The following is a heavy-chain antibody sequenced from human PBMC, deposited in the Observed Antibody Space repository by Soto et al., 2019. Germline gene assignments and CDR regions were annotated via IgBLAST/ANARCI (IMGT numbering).Heavy chain of an antibody. V-gene: IGHV1-18*01. Sequence: ASVKASCKSSGDTFTSYGISWVRQAPGQGLEWMGWISAYNGNTNYAQKLQGRVTMTTDTSTSTAYMELRSLRSDDTAVYYCARDLLDSSSWTYWGQGTLVTVSS. CDR3: ARDLLDSSSWTY. CDR2: ISAYNGNT. D-gene: IGHD6-13*01. CDR1: GDTFTSYG. J-gene: IGHJ4*02.